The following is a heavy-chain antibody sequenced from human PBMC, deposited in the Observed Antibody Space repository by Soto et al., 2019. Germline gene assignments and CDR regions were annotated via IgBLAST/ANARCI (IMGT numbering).Heavy chain of an antibody. CDR1: GGSISSSNW. D-gene: IGHD6-19*01. CDR3: ATYRGSGWYDDY. Sequence: QVQLQESGPGLVKPSGTLSLTCAVSGGSISSSNWWSWVRQPPGKGLEWIGEIYHSGSTNYNPSLKSRLHISVVXSKNQFSLKLSSVTAADTAVYYCATYRGSGWYDDYWGQGTLVTVSS. J-gene: IGHJ4*02. CDR2: IYHSGST. V-gene: IGHV4-4*02.